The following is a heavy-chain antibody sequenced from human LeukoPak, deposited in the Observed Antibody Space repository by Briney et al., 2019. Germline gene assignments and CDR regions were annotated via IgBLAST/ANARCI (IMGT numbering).Heavy chain of an antibody. D-gene: IGHD6-19*01. CDR2: ISSSSSYT. V-gene: IGHV3-21*01. CDR3: ARDHLGYSSGWFTYYFDY. CDR1: GFTFSSYS. Sequence: GGSLRLSCAASGFTFSSYSMNWVRQAPGKGLEWVSSISSSSSYTYYADSVKGRFTIPRDNAKNSLYLQMNSLRAEDTAVYYCARDHLGYSSGWFTYYFDYWGQGTLVTVSS. J-gene: IGHJ4*02.